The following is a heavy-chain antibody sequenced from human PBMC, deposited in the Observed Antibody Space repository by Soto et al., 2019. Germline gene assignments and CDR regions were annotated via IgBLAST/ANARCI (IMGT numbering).Heavy chain of an antibody. CDR3: ARILPPNYYDMDV. J-gene: IGHJ6*02. V-gene: IGHV3-72*01. Sequence: EVQLVESGGGLVQPGGSLRLSCVASGFSFSDHYIDWVRQVPGKGLEWVGRTRNKAKSYTTDYAASVKGRFTISRDDSKNSVSLQMNSLKTEDTAMYYCARILPPNYYDMDVWGQGTTVTVSS. CDR2: TRNKAKSYTT. CDR1: GFSFSDHY. D-gene: IGHD2-8*01.